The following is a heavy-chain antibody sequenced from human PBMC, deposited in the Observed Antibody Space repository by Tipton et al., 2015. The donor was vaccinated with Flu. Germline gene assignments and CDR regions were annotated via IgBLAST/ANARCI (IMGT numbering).Heavy chain of an antibody. V-gene: IGHV3-73*01. J-gene: IGHJ6*02. D-gene: IGHD4-17*01. CDR1: GFTFSGSP. CDR3: TRGVSDGDNGMDV. Sequence: QLVQSGGGLVQPGGSLKLSCAASGFTFSGSPMHWVRQAPGKGLGWLGRRKSKASNYATRYAASVKGRFTISGDDSKNTAYLQMDSLKTEDTAVYYCTRGVSDGDNGMDVWGQGTTVTVSS. CDR2: RKSKASNYAT.